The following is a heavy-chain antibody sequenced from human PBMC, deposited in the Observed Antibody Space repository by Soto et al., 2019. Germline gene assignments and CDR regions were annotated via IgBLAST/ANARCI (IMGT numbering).Heavy chain of an antibody. D-gene: IGHD1-26*01. CDR1: GYKFNSYW. Sequence: EVQLVQSGAEVKKSGESLKISCKGSGYKFNSYWIAWVRQMPGKGLEWMGIIYPGDSDTRYRPSFQGQVTISADKSISSAFLQWSSLKASDTAIYYGARRWYSGVYWAFDIWGQGTMVTVYS. J-gene: IGHJ3*02. V-gene: IGHV5-51*01. CDR3: ARRWYSGVYWAFDI. CDR2: IYPGDSDT.